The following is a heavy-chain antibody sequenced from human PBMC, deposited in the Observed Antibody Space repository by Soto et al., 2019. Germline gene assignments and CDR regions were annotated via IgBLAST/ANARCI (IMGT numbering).Heavy chain of an antibody. J-gene: IGHJ4*02. V-gene: IGHV1-24*01. CDR1: GYTLTELS. CDR3: ATRADYCSGGSCYQIFDY. D-gene: IGHD2-15*01. CDR2: FDPEDGET. Sequence: ASVKVSCKVSGYTLTELSMHWVRQAPGKGLEWMGGFDPEDGETIYAQKFQGRVTMTEDTSTDTAYMELSSLRSEDTAVYYCATRADYCSGGSCYQIFDYWGQGTPVTAPQ.